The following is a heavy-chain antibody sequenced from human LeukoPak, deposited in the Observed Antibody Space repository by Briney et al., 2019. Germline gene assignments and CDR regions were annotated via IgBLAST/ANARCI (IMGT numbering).Heavy chain of an antibody. CDR3: ARGRRPRGRTNYYDSSGYYYDY. D-gene: IGHD3-22*01. CDR2: INHSGST. J-gene: IGHJ4*02. V-gene: IGHV4-34*01. CDR1: GGSFSGYY. Sequence: SETLSLTCAVYGGSFSGYYWSWIRQPPGKGLEWIGEINHSGSTNYNPSLKSRVTISVDTSKNQFSLKLSSVTAADTAVYYCARGRRPRGRTNYYDSSGYYYDYWGQGTLVTVSS.